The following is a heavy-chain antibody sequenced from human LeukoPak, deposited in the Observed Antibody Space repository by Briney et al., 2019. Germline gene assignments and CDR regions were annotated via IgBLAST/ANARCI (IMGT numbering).Heavy chain of an antibody. CDR3: ARAGLVPGRAFDI. V-gene: IGHV3-7*04. D-gene: IGHD1-14*01. J-gene: IGHJ3*02. CDR2: IKQDGSEK. CDR1: GITLSNYG. Sequence: GGSLRLSCAVSGITLSNYGMSWVRRAPGKGLEWVANIKQDGSEKYHVDSVKGRFTISRDNAKNSLYLQMSSLRAEDTAVYFCARAGLVPGRAFDIWGQGTVVTVSS.